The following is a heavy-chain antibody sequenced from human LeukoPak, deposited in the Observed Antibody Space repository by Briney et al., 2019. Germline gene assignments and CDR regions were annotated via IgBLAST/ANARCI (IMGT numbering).Heavy chain of an antibody. CDR2: IYTSGST. Sequence: SETLSLTCTVSGGSISSGSYYWSWIRQPAGKGLEWIGRIYTSGSTNYNPSLKSRVTISLDTSKNQFSLKLSSVTAADTAVYYCASVGAEYYYYYYYMDVWGKGTTVTVSS. D-gene: IGHD1-26*01. J-gene: IGHJ6*03. CDR1: GGSISSGSYY. V-gene: IGHV4-61*02. CDR3: ASVGAEYYYYYYYMDV.